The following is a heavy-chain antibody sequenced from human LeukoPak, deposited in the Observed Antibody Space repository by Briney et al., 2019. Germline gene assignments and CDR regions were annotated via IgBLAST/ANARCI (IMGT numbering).Heavy chain of an antibody. CDR2: INTNTGIP. CDR1: GYIFISHA. D-gene: IGHD6-6*01. CDR3: ARDLVSAGFDI. Sequence: APVKVSCKAFGYIFISHAMNWVRQATGQGLELMGWINTNTGIPTYAQGFAGRFVFSLDTSVTTSYLQITSLKPEDTAVYYCARDLVSAGFDIWGQGTMVTVSS. J-gene: IGHJ3*02. V-gene: IGHV7-4-1*02.